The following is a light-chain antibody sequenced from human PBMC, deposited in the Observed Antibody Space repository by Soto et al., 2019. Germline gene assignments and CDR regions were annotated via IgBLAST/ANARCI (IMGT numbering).Light chain of an antibody. V-gene: IGKV3-15*01. CDR3: QQFNNWPHT. CDR2: VAS. Sequence: EIVLTQSPATLSVSPGERATLSCRASQSVNQKLGWYQQKPGQAPRLLIYVASYRATGIPARFSGSGSGTEYTLTISNLQAEDFAVYYCQQFNNWPHTFGQGIRLEIK. J-gene: IGKJ2*01. CDR1: QSVNQK.